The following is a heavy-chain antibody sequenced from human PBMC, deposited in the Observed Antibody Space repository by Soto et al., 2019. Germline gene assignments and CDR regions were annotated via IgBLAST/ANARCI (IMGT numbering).Heavy chain of an antibody. CDR2: MNPNSGNT. CDR3: ARCGVFGSGSDFDD. J-gene: IGHJ4*02. CDR1: GYTFTSYD. Sequence: ASVKVSCKPSGYTFTSYDINWVRQAPGQGLEWMGWMNPNSGNTGYAQKFQGRVTMTRNTSTSTAYMELSSLRSDDTAVYYCARCGVFGSGSDFDDRGQGTRVTVSS. D-gene: IGHD3-10*01. V-gene: IGHV1-8*01.